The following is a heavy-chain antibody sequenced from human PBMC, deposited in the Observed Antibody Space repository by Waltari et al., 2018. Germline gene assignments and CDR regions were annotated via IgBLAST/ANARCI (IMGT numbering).Heavy chain of an antibody. CDR2: IYPVEADT. Sequence: EVQLVQSGAEVKKPGESLKLSCKGSGYSFTSYWIVWVRQMPGTGLEGMGIIYPVEADTRYSPSFQGEVTISADKSISTAYLQWSSLKASDTAMYYCARRSASGIIGGYYYYYGMDVWGQGTTVTVSS. D-gene: IGHD1-26*01. J-gene: IGHJ6*02. CDR1: GYSFTSYW. V-gene: IGHV5-51*03. CDR3: ARRSASGIIGGYYYYYGMDV.